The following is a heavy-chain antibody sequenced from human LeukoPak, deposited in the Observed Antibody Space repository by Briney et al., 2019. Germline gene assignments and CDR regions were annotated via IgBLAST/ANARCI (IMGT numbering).Heavy chain of an antibody. CDR3: ARQYSYTVFGY. CDR1: GSRFTSYW. J-gene: IGHJ4*02. D-gene: IGHD5-18*01. CDR2: IYPGDSDT. V-gene: IGHV5-51*01. Sequence: GESLKISCKGSGSRFTSYWIGWVRQMPGKGLEWMGIIYPGDSDTRYSPSFQGQVTISADKSISTAYLQWSSLKASDTAMYYCARQYSYTVFGYWGQGTLVTVSS.